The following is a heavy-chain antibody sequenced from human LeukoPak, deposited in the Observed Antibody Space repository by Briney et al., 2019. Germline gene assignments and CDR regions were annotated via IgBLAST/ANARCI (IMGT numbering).Heavy chain of an antibody. D-gene: IGHD3-10*01. CDR2: IKQDGSEK. CDR1: GFTFTSYW. Sequence: GGSLRLSCAASGFTFTSYWMSWVRQPPGKGLECVANIKQDGSEKYYVDSVKGRFTISRDNAKNSLYLQMNSLRAEDTAVYYCAKVWVRGVKDYWGQGTLVTVSS. J-gene: IGHJ4*02. V-gene: IGHV3-7*03. CDR3: AKVWVRGVKDY.